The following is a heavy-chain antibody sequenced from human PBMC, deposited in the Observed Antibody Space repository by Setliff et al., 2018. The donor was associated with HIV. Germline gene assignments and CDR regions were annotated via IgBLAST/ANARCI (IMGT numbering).Heavy chain of an antibody. CDR2: IRTKAYGGTT. Sequence: PVGSLRLSCTASGFTFADYAMTWFRQTPGKGLEWVGLIRTKAYGGTTEYAASVKGRFTISRDDSKSSAYLQMNSLKTDDTAIYYCTRAGHDVGLMLYAFDLWGQGSQVTVSS. D-gene: IGHD3-16*01. V-gene: IGHV3-49*03. CDR3: TRAGHDVGLMLYAFDL. CDR1: GFTFADYA. J-gene: IGHJ4*02.